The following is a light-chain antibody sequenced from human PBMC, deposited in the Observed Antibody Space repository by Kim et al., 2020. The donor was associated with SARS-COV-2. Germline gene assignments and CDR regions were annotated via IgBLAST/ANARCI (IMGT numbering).Light chain of an antibody. Sequence: EIVMTQSQATLSASPGERATLSCRASQSVSSNLAWYQQKPGQAPRLLIYGASTRATGIPARFSGSGSGTEFTLTISSLQSEDFAVYYCQQYNNWPSITFGQGTRLEIK. J-gene: IGKJ5*01. V-gene: IGKV3-15*01. CDR1: QSVSSN. CDR3: QQYNNWPSIT. CDR2: GAS.